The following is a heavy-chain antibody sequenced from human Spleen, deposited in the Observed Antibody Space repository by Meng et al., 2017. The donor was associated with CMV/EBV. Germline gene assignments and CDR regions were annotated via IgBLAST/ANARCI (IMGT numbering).Heavy chain of an antibody. CDR1: GFSFSSYS. V-gene: IGHV3-21*06. D-gene: IGHD1-1*01. CDR2: ISSSSYI. CDR3: AKGPKGNGAPFDY. J-gene: IGHJ4*02. Sequence: GGSLRLSCAASGFSFSSYSMNWVRQAPGKGLEWVSSISSSSYIYYADSVKGRFTISRDNAKNSVFLQMKSLRTEDTAVYYCAKGPKGNGAPFDYWGQGNLVTVSS.